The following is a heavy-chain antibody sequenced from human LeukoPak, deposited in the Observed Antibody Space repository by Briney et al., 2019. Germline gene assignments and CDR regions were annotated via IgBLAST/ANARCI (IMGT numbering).Heavy chain of an antibody. CDR2: ITSSGSTI. J-gene: IGHJ4*02. V-gene: IGHV3-48*03. CDR1: GFTFSSYE. CDR3: ARGPWDYYDSSGGRHFDY. D-gene: IGHD3-22*01. Sequence: QSGGSLRLSRAASGFTFSSYEMNWVRQAPGKGLEWVSYITSSGSTIHYADSVKGRFTISRDNAKNSLYLQMSSLRAEDTAVYYCARGPWDYYDSSGGRHFDYWGQGTLVTVSS.